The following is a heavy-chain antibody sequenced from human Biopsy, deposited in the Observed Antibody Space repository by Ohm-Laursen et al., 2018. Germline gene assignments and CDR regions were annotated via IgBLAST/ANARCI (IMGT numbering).Heavy chain of an antibody. Sequence: TLSLTCTVSGGSISGSSWSWIRQAPGRGLEWVGYISYSGSTSNNPSLKSRITISVDTSKNQNPLKVTSVTAADTAVYYCAKHGSGWTGDDALHIWGQGTMVTVSS. D-gene: IGHD6-19*01. CDR3: AKHGSGWTGDDALHI. V-gene: IGHV4-59*08. CDR2: ISYSGST. J-gene: IGHJ3*02. CDR1: GGSISGSS.